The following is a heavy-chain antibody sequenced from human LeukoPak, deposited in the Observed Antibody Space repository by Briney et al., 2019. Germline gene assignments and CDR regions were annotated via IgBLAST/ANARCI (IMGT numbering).Heavy chain of an antibody. CDR2: IIPILGIA. CDR1: GGTFSSYA. Sequence: SVKVSCKASGGTFSSYAISWVRQAPGQGLEWMGRIIPILGIANYAQKFQGRVTMTEDTSTDTAYMELSSLRSEDTAVYYCATTPRNYDILTGYYVELGFDYWGQGTLVTVSS. V-gene: IGHV1-69*04. CDR3: ATTPRNYDILTGYYVELGFDY. J-gene: IGHJ4*02. D-gene: IGHD3-9*01.